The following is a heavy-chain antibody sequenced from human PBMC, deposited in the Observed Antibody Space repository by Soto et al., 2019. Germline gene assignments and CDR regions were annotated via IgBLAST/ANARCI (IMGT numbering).Heavy chain of an antibody. CDR3: ARRNGGNSSDAFDI. V-gene: IGHV3-11*06. CDR1: GFTFSDYY. CDR2: ISSSSSYT. Sequence: PGGSLRLSCAASGFTFSDYYMSWIRQAPGKGLEWVSYISSSSSYTNYADSVKGRFTISRDNAKNSMYLQLNSLRAEDTAVYYCARRNGGNSSDAFDIWGQGTMVTVSS. J-gene: IGHJ3*02. D-gene: IGHD2-21*02.